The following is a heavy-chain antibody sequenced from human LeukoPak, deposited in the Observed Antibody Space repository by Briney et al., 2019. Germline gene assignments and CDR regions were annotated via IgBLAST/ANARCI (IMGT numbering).Heavy chain of an antibody. D-gene: IGHD5-18*01. CDR2: ISYDGSKK. CDR3: ARTLLPGYFDY. J-gene: IGHJ4*02. Sequence: GGSLRLSCAASGFTFSSYGMHWVRQAPGKGLEWVAVISYDGSKKSYADSVKGRFTISRDNAKNSLYLQMNSLRAEDTAVYYCARTLLPGYFDYWGQGTLVTVSS. V-gene: IGHV3-33*05. CDR1: GFTFSSYG.